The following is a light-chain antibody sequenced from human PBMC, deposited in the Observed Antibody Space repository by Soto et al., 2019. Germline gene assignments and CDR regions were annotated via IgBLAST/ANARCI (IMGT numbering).Light chain of an antibody. CDR1: SSNIGSNP. CDR3: SSWDDNLYGPV. J-gene: IGLJ2*01. CDR2: RNI. Sequence: QSVLTQPPSASGTPGQRVTISCSGGSSNIGSNPVNWYQLLPGAAPKLLLYRNIQRPSGVPDRFSGSKSGTSASLAISGLRYEDDADYSCSSWDDNLYGPVFGGGTKLTVL. V-gene: IGLV1-44*01.